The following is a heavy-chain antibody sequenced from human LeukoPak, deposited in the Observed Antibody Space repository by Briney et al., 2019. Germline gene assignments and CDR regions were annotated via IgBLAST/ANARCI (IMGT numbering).Heavy chain of an antibody. CDR2: ISAYNGDT. CDR1: GYTFRNYG. Sequence: ASVKVSCKASGYTFRNYGISWVRQAPGQGLEWMGWISAYNGDTHYAQKLQGRITMTTDTSTSTAYMELRSLRSDDTAVYYCARGPSNTSGYQIYFDYWGQGTLVTVSS. CDR3: ARGPSNTSGYQIYFDY. V-gene: IGHV1-18*01. J-gene: IGHJ4*02. D-gene: IGHD3-3*01.